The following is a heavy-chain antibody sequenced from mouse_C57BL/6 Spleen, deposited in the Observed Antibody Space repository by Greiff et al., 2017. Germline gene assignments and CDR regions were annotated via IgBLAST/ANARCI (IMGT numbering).Heavy chain of an antibody. CDR2: ISYDGSN. CDR1: GYSITSGYY. J-gene: IGHJ4*01. V-gene: IGHV3-6*01. Sequence: EVQLQQSGPGLVKPSQSLSLTCSVTGYSITSGYYWNWIRQFPGNKLEWMGYISYDGSNNYNPSLKNRISITRETSKNQFFLKLNSVTTEDTATYYCAREGLLRYAMDDWGKGTSVTVSS. CDR3: AREGLLRYAMDD. D-gene: IGHD1-1*01.